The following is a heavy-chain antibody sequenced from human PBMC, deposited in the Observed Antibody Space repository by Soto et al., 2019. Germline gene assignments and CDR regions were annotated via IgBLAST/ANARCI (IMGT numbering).Heavy chain of an antibody. D-gene: IGHD5-12*01. CDR1: GFTFSSYW. J-gene: IGHJ4*02. CDR2: IKQDGSEK. V-gene: IGHV3-7*01. Sequence: EVQLVESGGGLVQPGGSLRLSCAASGFTFSSYWMSWVRQAPGKGLEWVANIKQDGSEKYYVDSVKGRFTISRDNAKNSLYLQINSLRVDDTAVYYCARESMSGYDSPTDYRGQGTLVTVSS. CDR3: ARESMSGYDSPTDY.